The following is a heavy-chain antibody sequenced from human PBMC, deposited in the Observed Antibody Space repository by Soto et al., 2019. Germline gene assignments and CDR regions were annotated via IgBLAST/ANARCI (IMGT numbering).Heavy chain of an antibody. V-gene: IGHV1-69*13. D-gene: IGHD2-2*01. CDR1: GGTFSSYA. J-gene: IGHJ5*02. CDR3: ARDRHCSSTSCYGFGWFDL. Sequence: GASVKVSCKASGGTFSSYAISWVRQAPGQGLEWMGGIIPIFGTANYAQKFQGRVTITADESTSTAYMELSSLRSEDTAVYYCARDRHCSSTSCYGFGWFDLWGQGTLVTVSS. CDR2: IIPIFGTA.